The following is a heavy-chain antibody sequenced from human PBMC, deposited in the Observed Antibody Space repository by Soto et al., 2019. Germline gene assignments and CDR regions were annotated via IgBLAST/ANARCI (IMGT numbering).Heavy chain of an antibody. D-gene: IGHD3-10*01. CDR3: AQLAFYGSGRYTY. V-gene: IGHV2-5*02. CDR2: VYWDDDK. J-gene: IGHJ4*02. CDR1: GFSRSKSGVG. Sequence: QITLKESGPTLVKPTQTLMLTCTFSGFSRSKSGVGVGWIRQPPGQALKWLASVYWDDDKRYSPSLESRLTITKDTSNNQVVLTLSNMDPVDTATYFCAQLAFYGSGRYTYCGQGTLVNVSS.